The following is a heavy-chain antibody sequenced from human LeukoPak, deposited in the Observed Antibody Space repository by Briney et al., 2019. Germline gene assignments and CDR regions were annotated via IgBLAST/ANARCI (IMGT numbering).Heavy chain of an antibody. V-gene: IGHV3-23*01. CDR2: ISGGGGST. CDR3: ARDLAYSRLDY. J-gene: IGHJ4*02. D-gene: IGHD5-18*01. CDR1: GFTFTSYS. Sequence: GGSLRLSCAASGFTFTSYSMNWVRQAPGKGLEWVSTISGGGGSTYYADSVKGRFTISRDNSKNTLYLQMNSLRVEDTAFYYCARDLAYSRLDYWGQGMLVTVSS.